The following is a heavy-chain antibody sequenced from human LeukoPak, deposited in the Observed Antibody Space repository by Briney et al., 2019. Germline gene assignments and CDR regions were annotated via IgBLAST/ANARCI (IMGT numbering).Heavy chain of an antibody. CDR2: IYTSGTT. V-gene: IGHV4-4*07. Sequence: SETLSLTCAVSGGSISSYYWSWIRQPAGKGLEWIGRIYTSGTTNYNPSLKGRVTMSVDTSKNQFSLNLNSVTAADTAVYYCARTSPRAATFDYWGQGTLVTVSS. CDR3: ARTSPRAATFDY. D-gene: IGHD2-15*01. J-gene: IGHJ4*02. CDR1: GGSISSYY.